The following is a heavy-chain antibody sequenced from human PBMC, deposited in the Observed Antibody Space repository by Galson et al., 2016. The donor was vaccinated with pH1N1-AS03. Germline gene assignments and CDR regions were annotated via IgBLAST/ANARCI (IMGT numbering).Heavy chain of an antibody. J-gene: IGHJ4*02. CDR3: AKDMHHRSAWEVFDS. CDR2: ITWDGVST. V-gene: IGHV3-43D*03. D-gene: IGHD3-3*01. Sequence: SLRLSCAASGFTFDDYAMHWVRQAPGKGLEWVSFITWDGVSTYYADSVRGRFTISRDSSKSSVYLQMDSLRGEDTALYYCAKDMHHRSAWEVFDSWGQGTLVTVSS. CDR1: GFTFDDYA.